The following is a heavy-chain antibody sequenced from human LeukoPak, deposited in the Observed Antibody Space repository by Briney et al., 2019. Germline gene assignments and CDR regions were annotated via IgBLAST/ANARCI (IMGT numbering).Heavy chain of an antibody. CDR3: ARGGTHRSDINGYHNGGPTRTSYYYFMDV. V-gene: IGHV3-48*01. CDR2: ISAGSATI. Sequence: GGSLRLSCVGSGFTFEDYAFNWVRQAPGRGLEWISYISAGSATIYYVDSAKGRFTISRDNARTSLFLQMSSLRVEDTAVYYCARGGTHRSDINGYHNGGPTRTSYYYFMDVWGKGTTVTVSS. D-gene: IGHD3-22*01. CDR1: GFTFEDYA. J-gene: IGHJ6*03.